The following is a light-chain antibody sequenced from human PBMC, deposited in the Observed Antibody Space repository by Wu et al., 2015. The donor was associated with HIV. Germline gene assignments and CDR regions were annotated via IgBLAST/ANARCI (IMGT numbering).Light chain of an antibody. Sequence: EVVMTQSPVTLSVSPGDRAILSCWASQSVTRNVAWYQQKPGQAPRLLIYDASVRATGIPARFSGSGSGTEFTLTISSLQSEDFAVYYCQQRSNWPRTFGQGTKVEIK. CDR3: QQRSNWPRT. CDR1: QSVTRN. V-gene: IGKV3-15*01. CDR2: DAS. J-gene: IGKJ1*01.